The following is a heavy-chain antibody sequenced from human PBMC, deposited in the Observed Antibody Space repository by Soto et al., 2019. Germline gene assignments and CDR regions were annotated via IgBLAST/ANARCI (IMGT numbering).Heavy chain of an antibody. CDR2: ISTYNGNT. V-gene: IGHV1-18*01. J-gene: IGHJ4*02. D-gene: IGHD3-22*01. CDR1: GYTFTSYG. CDR3: ARDGALYDSSAYYFLY. Sequence: QVQLVQSGAEVKKPGASVKVSCKASGYTFTSYGISWVRQAPGQGLEWMGWISTYNGNTNYAQKFQGRVTITADESTSTGYRELRSLRSDDTAVYYCARDGALYDSSAYYFLYWGQGTLVAVSS.